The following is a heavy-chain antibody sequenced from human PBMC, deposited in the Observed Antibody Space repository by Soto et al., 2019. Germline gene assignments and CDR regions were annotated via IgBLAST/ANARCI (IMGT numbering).Heavy chain of an antibody. V-gene: IGHV3-48*01. D-gene: IGHD2-15*01. CDR1: GFTFSSYS. Sequence: GGSLRLSCAASGFTFSSYSMNWVRQAPGKGLEWVSYISSSSSTIYYADSVKGRFTISRDNAKNSLYLQMNSLRAEDTAVYYCARGVPTRKVVAATPGYWGQGTLVTVSS. J-gene: IGHJ4*02. CDR2: ISSSSSTI. CDR3: ARGVPTRKVVAATPGY.